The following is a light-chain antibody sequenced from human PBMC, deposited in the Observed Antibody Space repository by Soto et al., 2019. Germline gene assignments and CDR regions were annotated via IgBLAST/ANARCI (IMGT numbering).Light chain of an antibody. Sequence: QSVVTQEPSLTVSPGGTVTLTCTSSTGAVTSGYYPCWFQQKPGQAPRALIYSTTNKQAWTPARFSGSLLAGKAALTLSGVQPEDEGEYYCLLYYGGSWVFGGGTKLTVL. CDR2: STT. CDR1: TGAVTSGYY. J-gene: IGLJ3*02. CDR3: LLYYGGSWV. V-gene: IGLV7-43*01.